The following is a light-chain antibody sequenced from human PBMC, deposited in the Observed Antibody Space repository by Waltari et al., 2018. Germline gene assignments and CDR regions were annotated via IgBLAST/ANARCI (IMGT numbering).Light chain of an antibody. CDR2: GAS. Sequence: EIVLTQSPGTLSLSPGERAILFCRASQSVTSSYLAGYQQKPGQAPRLLIDGASSRATGIPDRFSGSGSGTDFTLTISRLEPEDFAVYYCQQYGSSPQTFGQGTRVEIK. J-gene: IGKJ1*01. CDR1: QSVTSSY. V-gene: IGKV3-20*01. CDR3: QQYGSSPQT.